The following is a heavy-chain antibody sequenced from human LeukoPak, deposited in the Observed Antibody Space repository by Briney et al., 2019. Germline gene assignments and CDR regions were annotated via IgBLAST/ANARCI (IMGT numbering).Heavy chain of an antibody. V-gene: IGHV3-23*01. J-gene: IGHJ4*02. CDR2: ISDSGAAT. CDR1: GFTCSSSA. CDR3: AKEAIAAAGLFDY. Sequence: GGSLRLSCAASGFTCSSSAMTWVRQAPGEGLEWVSLISDSGAATYYADSVKGRFNISRDNSKNTLYLQMNSLRAEDTAVYYCAKEAIAAAGLFDYWGQGTLVTVSS. D-gene: IGHD6-13*01.